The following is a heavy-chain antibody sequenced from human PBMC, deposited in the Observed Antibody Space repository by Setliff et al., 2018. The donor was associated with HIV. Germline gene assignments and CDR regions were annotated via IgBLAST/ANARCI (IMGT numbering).Heavy chain of an antibody. CDR1: GYSFSSYA. Sequence: GASVKVSCKAPGYSFSSYAIHWVRQAAGQSPEWLGWINAAISHTRYSPKFQDRVTLTTDTSAGTIHMEMRSLRSEDTAVYYCVGGRGGFFDEPFDMWGPGTRVTVSS. V-gene: IGHV1-3*01. J-gene: IGHJ3*02. CDR2: INAAISHT. CDR3: VGGRGGFFDEPFDM. D-gene: IGHD3-16*01.